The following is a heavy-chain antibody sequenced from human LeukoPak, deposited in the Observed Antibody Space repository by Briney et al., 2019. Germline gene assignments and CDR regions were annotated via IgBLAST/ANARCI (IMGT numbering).Heavy chain of an antibody. J-gene: IGHJ4*02. CDR1: GFTVSSNY. Sequence: GGSLRLSCAASGFTVSSNYMSWVRQAPGKGLEWVSVIYSGCSTYYSGSVKGRFTISRDNSKNTLYLQMDSLRAEDTAVYYCARDLRDSSGSYYFDYWGQGTLVTVSS. D-gene: IGHD3-22*01. V-gene: IGHV3-66*02. CDR3: ARDLRDSSGSYYFDY. CDR2: IYSGCST.